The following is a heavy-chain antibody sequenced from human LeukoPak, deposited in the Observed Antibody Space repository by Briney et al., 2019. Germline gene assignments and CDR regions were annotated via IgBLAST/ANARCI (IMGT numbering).Heavy chain of an antibody. CDR3: ARDLVVAATGDVDY. CDR2: ISSSSSTI. J-gene: IGHJ4*02. V-gene: IGHV3-48*02. CDR1: GFTLSSYE. Sequence: GGSLRLSCAASGFTLSSYEMNWVRQAPGKGLEWVSYISSSSSTIYYADSVKGRFTISRDNAKNSLYLQMNSLRDEDTAVYYCARDLVVAATGDVDYWGQGTLVTVSS. D-gene: IGHD2-15*01.